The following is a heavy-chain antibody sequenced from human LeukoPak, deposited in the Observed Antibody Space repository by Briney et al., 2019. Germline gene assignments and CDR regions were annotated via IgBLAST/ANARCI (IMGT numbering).Heavy chain of an antibody. CDR2: IYYSGST. J-gene: IGHJ4*02. CDR3: AREWYPDY. D-gene: IGHD2-15*01. CDR1: GGSISSSSYY. Sequence: PSKTLSLTCTVSGGSISSSSYYWGWIRQPPGKGLEWIGYIYYSGSTNYNPALKSRVTISVETSKNQFSLKLSSVTAADTAVYYCAREWYPDYWGQGTLVTVSS. V-gene: IGHV4-61*01.